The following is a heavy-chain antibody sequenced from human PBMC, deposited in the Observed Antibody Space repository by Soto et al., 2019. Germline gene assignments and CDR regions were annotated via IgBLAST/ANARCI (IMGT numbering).Heavy chain of an antibody. J-gene: IGHJ4*02. CDR1: GGSFSGYY. CDR3: ARGLHQLPPGGY. D-gene: IGHD2-2*01. V-gene: IGHV4-34*01. CDR2: INHSGST. Sequence: SETLSLTCAVYGGSFSGYYWSWIRQPPGKGLEWIGEINHSGSTNYNPSLKSRVTISVDTSKNQFSLKLIPVTAADTAVYYCARGLHQLPPGGYWGQGTLVTVSS.